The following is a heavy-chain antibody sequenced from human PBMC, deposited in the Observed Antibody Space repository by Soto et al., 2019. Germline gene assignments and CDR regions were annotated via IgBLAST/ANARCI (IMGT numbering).Heavy chain of an antibody. J-gene: IGHJ3*02. CDR1: GFTFSSYA. CDR3: TKPDKGVEMATIVAFDI. Sequence: GGSLRLSCAASGFTFSSYAMSWVRQAPGKGLEWVSVISGSGVGTYYADSVKGRFTISRDNSKNTLYLQMNSLRAEDTAVYYCTKPDKGVEMATIVAFDIWGQGTMVT. V-gene: IGHV3-23*01. D-gene: IGHD5-12*01. CDR2: ISGSGVGT.